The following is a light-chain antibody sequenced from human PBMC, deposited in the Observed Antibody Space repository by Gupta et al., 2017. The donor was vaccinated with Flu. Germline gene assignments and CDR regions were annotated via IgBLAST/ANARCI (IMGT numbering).Light chain of an antibody. Sequence: QAVLPPPPSRSDAPSQRVTISCSGSNSNIGNNAVHWYQQLPGKAPRLLIYYDDVLPPGVSDRFSGSKSGTSASLAISGLQSEDEADYYCAAWDDSLHGPVFGGGTKLTVL. CDR3: AAWDDSLHGPV. J-gene: IGLJ3*02. V-gene: IGLV1-36*01. CDR1: NSNIGNNA. CDR2: YDD.